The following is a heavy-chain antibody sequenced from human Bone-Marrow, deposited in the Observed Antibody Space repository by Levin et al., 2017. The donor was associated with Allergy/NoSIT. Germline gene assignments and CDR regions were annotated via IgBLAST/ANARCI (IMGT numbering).Heavy chain of an antibody. Sequence: ASVKVSCKASGYTFTGHYMHWVRQAPGQGPEWMGWINPNSGNTHYAQRFQGRVTMTRVTSINTAYLEVSSLRIDDTAIYYCTRVITTVAQGAWLYFQDWGQGTLVNVSS. CDR1: GYTFTGHY. D-gene: IGHD6-19*01. CDR2: INPNSGNT. J-gene: IGHJ1*01. V-gene: IGHV1-2*02. CDR3: TRVITTVAQGAWLYFQD.